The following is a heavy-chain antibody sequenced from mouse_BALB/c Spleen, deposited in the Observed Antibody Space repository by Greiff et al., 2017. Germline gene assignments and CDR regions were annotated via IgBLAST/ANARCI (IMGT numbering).Heavy chain of an antibody. V-gene: IGHV5-2*01. J-gene: IGHJ3*01. CDR1: EYAFPSHA. Sequence: EVNVVESGGGLVQPGESLKLSCESTEYAFPSHAMSWVRKTPEKRLELVAAINSDGGSTYYPDTMERRFIISRDNTKKTLYLQMSSLRSEDTALFDWARQGDGNWFAYWGQGTLVTVSA. CDR2: INSDGGST. CDR3: ARQGDGNWFAY. D-gene: IGHD2-1*01.